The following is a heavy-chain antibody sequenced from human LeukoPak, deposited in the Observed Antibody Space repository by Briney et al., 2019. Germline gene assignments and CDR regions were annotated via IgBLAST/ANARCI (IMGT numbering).Heavy chain of an antibody. CDR1: GGSISTFY. CDR2: IHTSGST. Sequence: PSETLSLTCTVSGGSISTFYWSWIRQPAGKGLEWIGRIHTSGSTDYNPSLKSRVTMSVDTSKNQFSLKLSSVTAADTAVYYCARGRARGYSTVGWFDPWGQGTLVTVSS. V-gene: IGHV4-4*07. CDR3: ARGRARGYSTVGWFDP. J-gene: IGHJ5*02. D-gene: IGHD6-13*01.